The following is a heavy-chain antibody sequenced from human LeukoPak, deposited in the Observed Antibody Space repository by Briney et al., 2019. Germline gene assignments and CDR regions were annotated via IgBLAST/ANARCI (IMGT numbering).Heavy chain of an antibody. CDR2: VDYSGGDT. CDR3: AKSGLNRFDY. J-gene: IGHJ4*02. Sequence: GGSLRLSCIASGFTLSSYEMSWIRQAPGKGLEWVSSVDYSGGDTHYADSVMGRFTISRDNSKNTLYLQLNSLSADDTAVYYCAKSGLNRFDYWGQGTLVTVSS. CDR1: GFTLSSYE. V-gene: IGHV3-23*01. D-gene: IGHD2-15*01.